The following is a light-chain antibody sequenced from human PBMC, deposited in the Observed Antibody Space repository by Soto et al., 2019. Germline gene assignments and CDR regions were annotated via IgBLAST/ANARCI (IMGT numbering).Light chain of an antibody. V-gene: IGKV3-11*01. J-gene: IGKJ5*01. CDR3: QQRYNWPPVT. Sequence: EIVLTQSPGTLSLSPGERATLSRRASQSVSSNSLAWYHQKPGQPPRLLMYDASNRATGIPARFSGSGSGTDFTLTISSLEPEDFAMYYCQQRYNWPPVTFGQGTRLEIK. CDR2: DAS. CDR1: QSVSSN.